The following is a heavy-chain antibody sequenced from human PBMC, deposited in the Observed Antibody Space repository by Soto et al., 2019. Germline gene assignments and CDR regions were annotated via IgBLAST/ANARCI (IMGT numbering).Heavy chain of an antibody. Sequence: GESLKISCKGSGYSFTSYWISWVRQMPGKGLEWMGRIDPSDSYTNYSPSFQGHVTISADKSISTAYLQWSSLKASDTAMYYCARLGDCSSTSCYVGYYYYGMDVWGQGTTVTVSS. CDR3: ARLGDCSSTSCYVGYYYYGMDV. J-gene: IGHJ6*02. D-gene: IGHD2-2*01. V-gene: IGHV5-10-1*01. CDR2: IDPSDSYT. CDR1: GYSFTSYW.